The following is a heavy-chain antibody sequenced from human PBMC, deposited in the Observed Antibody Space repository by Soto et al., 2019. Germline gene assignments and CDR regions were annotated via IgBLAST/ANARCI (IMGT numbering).Heavy chain of an antibody. V-gene: IGHV1-69*12. J-gene: IGHJ6*02. CDR3: ARAKTTVIVDYYYGMDV. Sequence: QVQLVQSGAEVKKPGSSVKVSCKASGGTFGSYAISWVRQAPGQGLEWMGGIIPIFGTANYAQKFQGRVTITADESTSTAYMELSSLRSEDTAVYYCARAKTTVIVDYYYGMDVWGQGTTVTVSS. CDR1: GGTFGSYA. D-gene: IGHD4-4*01. CDR2: IIPIFGTA.